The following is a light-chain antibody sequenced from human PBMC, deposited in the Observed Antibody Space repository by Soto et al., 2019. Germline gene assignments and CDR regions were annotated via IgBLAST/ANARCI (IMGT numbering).Light chain of an antibody. Sequence: QLVLTQSPSASASLGASVNLTCSLDRGHNYYAIAWHHQQPERGPRFLMKVNSDGSHSRGDGIPDRFSGSSSGAERYLTISSLQSEDEGDYYCQTWGTGIGVFGGGTKVTVL. CDR2: VNSDGSH. J-gene: IGLJ3*02. CDR1: RGHNYYA. V-gene: IGLV4-69*01. CDR3: QTWGTGIGV.